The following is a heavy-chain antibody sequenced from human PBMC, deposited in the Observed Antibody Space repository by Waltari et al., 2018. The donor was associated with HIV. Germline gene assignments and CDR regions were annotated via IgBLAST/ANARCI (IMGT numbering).Heavy chain of an antibody. Sequence: SGGSITTYLWNWYRQPPGKGLEWIGYIHSPGRTNYNPSLKSRVTISVDTSKTVFSLQLKSVTAADTAIYYCARGIFGGNPGYWGRGTLITVS. CDR2: IHSPGRT. CDR1: GGSITTYL. J-gene: IGHJ4*02. CDR3: ARGIFGGNPGY. V-gene: IGHV4-59*01. D-gene: IGHD2-15*01.